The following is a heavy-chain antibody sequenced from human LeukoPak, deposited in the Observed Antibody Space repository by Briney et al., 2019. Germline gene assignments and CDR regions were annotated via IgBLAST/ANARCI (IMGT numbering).Heavy chain of an antibody. J-gene: IGHJ4*02. CDR2: IDTSGRT. Sequence: GGSLRLSCAASGFTVSNNYMSWVRQAPGKGLEWVSVIDTSGRTYYADPVKGRFTISRDISKNTVLLQMNSLRAEDTALYYCMRVGTHTGYGFDYWGQGTLVTVSS. CDR3: MRVGTHTGYGFDY. CDR1: GFTVSNNY. V-gene: IGHV3-53*01. D-gene: IGHD5-12*01.